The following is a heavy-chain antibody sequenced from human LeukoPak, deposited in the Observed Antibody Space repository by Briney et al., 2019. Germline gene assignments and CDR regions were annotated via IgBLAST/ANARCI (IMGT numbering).Heavy chain of an antibody. Sequence: PSETLSLTCAVSGASISSSNYYWGWVRQSPGKGLEWIGNIYSSGNTYYNASLKSRVTMYIDTSKNQFSLKLSSVTAADTAVYYCAREATVTTIDYWGQGTLVTVSS. CDR3: AREATVTTIDY. V-gene: IGHV4-39*07. D-gene: IGHD4-17*01. CDR2: IYSSGNT. J-gene: IGHJ4*02. CDR1: GASISSSNYY.